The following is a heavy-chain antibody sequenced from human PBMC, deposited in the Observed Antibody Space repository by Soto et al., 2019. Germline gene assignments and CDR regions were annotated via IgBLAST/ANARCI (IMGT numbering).Heavy chain of an antibody. V-gene: IGHV1-69*01. D-gene: IGHD2-2*01. CDR3: ARVSRIPNCSRTSCSLCYYYGMDV. CDR2: IIPIFGTA. J-gene: IGHJ6*02. CDR1: GGTFSSYA. Sequence: QVQLVQSGAEVKKPGSSVKVSCKASGGTFSSYAISWVRQAPGQGLEWMGGIIPIFGTANYAKKFQGRVTITADESTSTAYMELSSLRSEDTAVYYCARVSRIPNCSRTSCSLCYYYGMDVWGQGTTVTVSS.